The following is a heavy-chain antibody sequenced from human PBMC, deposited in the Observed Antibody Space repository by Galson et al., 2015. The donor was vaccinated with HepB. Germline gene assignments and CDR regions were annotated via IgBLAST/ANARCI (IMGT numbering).Heavy chain of an antibody. V-gene: IGHV3-48*04. D-gene: IGHD3-10*01. CDR1: GFTFSSYS. J-gene: IGHJ6*02. CDR2: ISHNTGTR. Sequence: SLRLSCAASGFTFSSYSMNWVRQAPGKGLEWIAYISHNTGTRYYADSVKGRFTVSRDNAKNSLYLQMNSLRVDDTAIYYCARDFGAFGSGYGMDVWGQGTTVTVSS. CDR3: ARDFGAFGSGYGMDV.